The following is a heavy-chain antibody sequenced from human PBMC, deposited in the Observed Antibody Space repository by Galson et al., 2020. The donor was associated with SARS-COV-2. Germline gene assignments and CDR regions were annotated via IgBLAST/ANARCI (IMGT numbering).Heavy chain of an antibody. V-gene: IGHV3-66*01. J-gene: IGHJ3*02. CDR1: GFTVSSNY. CDR2: IYSGGST. CDR3: ATGYYYDSSGYYHPVASGAFDI. D-gene: IGHD3-22*01. Sequence: GESLKISCAASGFTVSSNYMSWVRQAPGKGLEWVSVIYSGGSTYYADSVKGRFTISRDNSKNTLYLQMNSLRAEDTAVYYCATGYYYDSSGYYHPVASGAFDIWGQGTMVTVSS.